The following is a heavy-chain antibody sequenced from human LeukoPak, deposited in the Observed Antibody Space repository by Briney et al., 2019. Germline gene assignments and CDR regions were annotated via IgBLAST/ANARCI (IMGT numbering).Heavy chain of an antibody. Sequence: WASVKVSCKASGGTFSSYAISWVRQAPGQGLEWMGRIIPILGIANYAQKFQGRVTITADKSTSTAYMELSSLRSEDTAVYYCATNDYDSSGYYSSGAFDIWGQGTMVTVSP. CDR3: ATNDYDSSGYYSSGAFDI. CDR1: GGTFSSYA. V-gene: IGHV1-69*04. D-gene: IGHD3-22*01. CDR2: IIPILGIA. J-gene: IGHJ3*02.